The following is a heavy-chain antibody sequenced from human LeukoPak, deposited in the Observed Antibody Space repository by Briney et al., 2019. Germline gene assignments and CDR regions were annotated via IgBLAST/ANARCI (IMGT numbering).Heavy chain of an antibody. V-gene: IGHV3-21*01. D-gene: IGHD6-13*01. CDR3: AREQLVRY. Sequence: GSLRPSCRASGFTFRKQSNGWVRQGPGEGLEWVSSISSSSSYIYYADSVKGRFTISRDNAKNSLYLQMNSLRAEDTAVYYCAREQLVRYWGQGTLVTVSS. CDR2: ISSSSSYI. CDR1: GFTFRKQS. J-gene: IGHJ4*02.